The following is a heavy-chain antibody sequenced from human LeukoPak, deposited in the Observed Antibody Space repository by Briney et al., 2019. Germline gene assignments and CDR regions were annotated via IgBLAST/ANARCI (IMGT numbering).Heavy chain of an antibody. D-gene: IGHD3-10*01. CDR1: GFTFSSYS. CDR2: ISSSSSYI. CDR3: ARDATCGSGSLDY. V-gene: IGHV3-21*01. Sequence: GGSLRLSCAASGFTFSSYSMNWVRQAPGKGLEWVSSISSSSSYIYYADSVKGRFTISRDNAKNSLYLQMNSLRAEDTAVYYCARDATCGSGSLDYWGQGTLVTVSS. J-gene: IGHJ4*02.